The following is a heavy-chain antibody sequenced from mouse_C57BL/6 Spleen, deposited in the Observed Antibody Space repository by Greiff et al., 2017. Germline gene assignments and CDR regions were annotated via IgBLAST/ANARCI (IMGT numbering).Heavy chain of an antibody. D-gene: IGHD2-3*01. CDR2: IDPSDSYT. J-gene: IGHJ2*01. V-gene: IGHV1-69*01. CDR3: ARWDGYYYFDY. Sequence: VQLQQPGAELVMPGASVKLSCKASGYTFTSYWMHWVKQRPGQGLEWIGEIDPSDSYTNYNQKFKGKSTLTVDKSSSTAYMQLSSLTSEDSAVYYCARWDGYYYFDYWGQGTTLTVSS. CDR1: GYTFTSYW.